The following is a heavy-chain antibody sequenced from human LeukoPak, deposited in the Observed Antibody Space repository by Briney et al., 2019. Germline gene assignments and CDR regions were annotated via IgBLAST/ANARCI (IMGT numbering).Heavy chain of an antibody. CDR2: ISSGSSCI. D-gene: IGHD3-22*01. CDR3: ARNFGGGDSSGPYY. Sequence: GGSLRLSCAASGFTFSIYTMNWVRQPPGKGLEWVSSISSGSSCIYYAESVKGRFTISRDNAKNSLYLQVNSLRAEDTALYYCARNFGGGDSSGPYYWGQGTLVTVSS. J-gene: IGHJ4*02. V-gene: IGHV3-21*04. CDR1: GFTFSIYT.